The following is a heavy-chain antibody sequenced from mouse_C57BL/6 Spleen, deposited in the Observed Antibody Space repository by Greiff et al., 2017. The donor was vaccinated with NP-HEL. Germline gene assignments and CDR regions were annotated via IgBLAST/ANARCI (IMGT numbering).Heavy chain of an antibody. D-gene: IGHD2-5*01. V-gene: IGHV1-55*01. CDR3: AREDYYSNHYAMDY. CDR1: GYTFTSYW. Sequence: QVQLQQPGAELVKPGASVKMSCKASGYTFTSYWITWVKQRPGQGLEWIGDIYPGSGSTNYNEKFKSKATLTVDTSSSTAYMQLSRLTSEDSAVYYCAREDYYSNHYAMDYWGQGTSVTVSS. J-gene: IGHJ4*01. CDR2: IYPGSGST.